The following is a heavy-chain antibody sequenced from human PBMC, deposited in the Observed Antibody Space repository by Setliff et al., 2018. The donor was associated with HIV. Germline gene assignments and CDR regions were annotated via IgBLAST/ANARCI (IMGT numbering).Heavy chain of an antibody. CDR2: ISGSGGST. CDR3: ATRSSYSSDWHEYYFDY. D-gene: IGHD6-19*01. V-gene: IGHV3-23*01. J-gene: IGHJ4*02. Sequence: GGSLRLSCAASGFTFISYAMSWVRQAPGKGLEWVSAISGSGGSTYYADSVMGRFTISRDNSKNTLYLQMNSLRAEDTAVYYCATRSSYSSDWHEYYFDYWGQGTLVTVSS. CDR1: GFTFISYA.